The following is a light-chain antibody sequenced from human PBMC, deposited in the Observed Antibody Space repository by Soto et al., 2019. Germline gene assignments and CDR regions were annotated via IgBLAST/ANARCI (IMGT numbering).Light chain of an antibody. CDR3: QQYGSSPLT. CDR1: QTVGRY. V-gene: IGKV3-11*01. CDR2: DAS. Sequence: EIVLTQSPATLSLSPGDRVTLSCRASQTVGRYLSWYQHSPGQGPRLLVYDASNRATGIPARFSGSGSETDFTLTISSLEPEDFAVYYCQQYGSSPLTFGGGTKVEIK. J-gene: IGKJ4*01.